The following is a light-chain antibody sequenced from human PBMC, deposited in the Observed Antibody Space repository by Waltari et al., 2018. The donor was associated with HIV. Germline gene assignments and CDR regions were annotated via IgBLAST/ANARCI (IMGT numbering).Light chain of an antibody. CDR1: SSDVGGYNY. CDR3: CSYAGSYTV. CDR2: DVS. V-gene: IGLV2-11*01. Sequence: QSALTQPRSVSGSPGQSVTISCTGTSSDVGGYNYVSWYQQHPGKPPKLIIYDVSKRPSGVPDRLAGSKSGNTASLTISGPQAEDEADYYCCSYAGSYTVFGGGTKLTVL. J-gene: IGLJ3*02.